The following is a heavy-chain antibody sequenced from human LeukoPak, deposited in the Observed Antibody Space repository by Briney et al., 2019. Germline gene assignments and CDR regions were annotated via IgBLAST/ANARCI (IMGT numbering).Heavy chain of an antibody. CDR1: GGSFSGYY. CDR3: ARHRSSGWYAGKGGHFDY. CDR2: INHSGST. V-gene: IGHV4-34*01. J-gene: IGHJ4*02. D-gene: IGHD6-19*01. Sequence: SETLSLTCAVYGGSFSGYYWSWIRQPPGKGLEWIGEINHSGSTNYNPSLKSRVTISVDTSKNQFSLKLSSVTAADTAVYYCARHRSSGWYAGKGGHFDYWGQGTLVTVSS.